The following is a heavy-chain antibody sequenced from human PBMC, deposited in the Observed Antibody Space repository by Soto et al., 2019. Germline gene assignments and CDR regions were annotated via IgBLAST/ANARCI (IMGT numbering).Heavy chain of an antibody. CDR2: IQSGGPT. J-gene: IGHJ6*04. Sequence: RGSLRLSCAASGFTVSSKYMSWVRQAPGKGLEWVSLIQSGGPTYYADSVKGRFTISRDTSENTLHLQMDSLRAEDTAVYYCARDVVLCDGGRCYGVPLYVWRKGTSVTVSS. V-gene: IGHV3-66*01. CDR3: ARDVVLCDGGRCYGVPLYV. CDR1: GFTVSSKY. D-gene: IGHD2-15*01.